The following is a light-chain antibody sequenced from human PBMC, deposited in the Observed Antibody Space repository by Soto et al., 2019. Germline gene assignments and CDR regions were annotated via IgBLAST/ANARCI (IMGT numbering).Light chain of an antibody. CDR2: GAS. Sequence: EIVLTQSPGTLSLSPGERATLSCRASQSVSSSYLAWYQQKPGQAPRLCIYGASIRATGIPDRFSGSGSGTAFTLTISRLEPEDFAVYYCQQYGSSVSFFGQGTKLEIK. CDR1: QSVSSSY. CDR3: QQYGSSVSF. V-gene: IGKV3-20*01. J-gene: IGKJ2*01.